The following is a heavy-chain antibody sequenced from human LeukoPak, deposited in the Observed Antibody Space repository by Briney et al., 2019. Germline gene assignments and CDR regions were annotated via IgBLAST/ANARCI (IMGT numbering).Heavy chain of an antibody. Sequence: SETLSLTCTVSGGSISSSSYYWGWIRQPPGKGLEWIGSIYYSGSTYYNPSLQSRVTISIDTSKNQFSLRLNSVTAADTAMYFCVKSGGYGLIDYWGQGTLVTVSS. V-gene: IGHV4-39*01. CDR2: IYYSGST. CDR3: VKSGGYGLIDY. CDR1: GGSISSSSYY. D-gene: IGHD1-26*01. J-gene: IGHJ4*02.